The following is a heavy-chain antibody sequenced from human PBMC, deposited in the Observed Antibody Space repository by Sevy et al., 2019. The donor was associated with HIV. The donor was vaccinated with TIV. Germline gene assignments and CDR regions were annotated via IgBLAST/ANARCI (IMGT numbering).Heavy chain of an antibody. CDR3: ARVPRGQLWYSGSLGGYYYHMDV. D-gene: IGHD3-16*01. CDR2: IYKTGST. J-gene: IGHJ6*03. Sequence: SETLSLSCSVSGGSVSSGTYYWSWIRQPPGKGLEWIGHIYKTGSTNYKLSLQSRVTISVDTSTNQFSLRLRSVTAADTAVYYCARVPRGQLWYSGSLGGYYYHMDVWGKGTTLTVSS. CDR1: GGSVSSGTYY. V-gene: IGHV4-61*01.